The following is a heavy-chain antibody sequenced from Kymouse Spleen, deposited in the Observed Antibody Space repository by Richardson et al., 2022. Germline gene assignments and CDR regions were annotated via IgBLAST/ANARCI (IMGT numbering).Heavy chain of an antibody. CDR2: INWNGGST. Sequence: EVQLVESGGGVVRPGGSLRLSCAASGFTFDDYGMSWVRQAPGKGLEWVSGINWNGGSTGYADSVKGRFTISRDNAKNSLYLQMNSLRAEDTALYYCARDRHCTNGVCYGYFDLWGRGTLVTVSS. V-gene: IGHV3-20*d01. CDR3: ARDRHCTNGVCYGYFDL. CDR1: GFTFDDYG. J-gene: IGHJ2*01. D-gene: IGHD2-8*01.